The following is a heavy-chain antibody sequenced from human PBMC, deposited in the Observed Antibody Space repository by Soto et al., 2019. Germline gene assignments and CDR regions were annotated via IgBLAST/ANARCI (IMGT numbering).Heavy chain of an antibody. D-gene: IGHD6-13*01. CDR2: MNPNSGNT. CDR1: GYTFTSYD. CDR3: ARLAAAGGVLGYYYYYGMDV. V-gene: IGHV1-8*01. Sequence: ASVKVSCKASGYTFTSYDINWVRQATGQGLEWMGWMNPNSGNTGYAQKFQGRVTMTRNTSISTAYMELSSLRSEDTAVYYCARLAAAGGVLGYYYYYGMDVWGQGTTVTVSS. J-gene: IGHJ6*02.